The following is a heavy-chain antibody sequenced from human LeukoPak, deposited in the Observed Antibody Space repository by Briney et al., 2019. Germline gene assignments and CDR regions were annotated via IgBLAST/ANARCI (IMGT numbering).Heavy chain of an antibody. CDR2: IKSKTDGGTT. V-gene: IGHV3-15*01. Sequence: GGSLRLSCAASGFTFSNAWMSWVRQAPGKGLEWVGRIKSKTDGGTTDYAAPVKGRFTISRDGSKNTLYLQMNSLKTEDTAVYYCTTDMGTRYYYGSGSYYYYYMDVWGKGTTVTVSS. CDR3: TTDMGTRYYYGSGSYYYYYMDV. J-gene: IGHJ6*03. CDR1: GFTFSNAW. D-gene: IGHD3-10*01.